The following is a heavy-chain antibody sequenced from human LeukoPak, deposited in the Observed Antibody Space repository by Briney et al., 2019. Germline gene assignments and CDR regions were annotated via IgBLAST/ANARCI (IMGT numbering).Heavy chain of an antibody. CDR1: GDSISSSY. CDR3: ASRYHPPAAMAASSSWFDP. Sequence: SETLSLTCTVSGDSISSSYWSSIRQPPGKGLEWIGYIYYSGITNYNPSLKSRVTISLDMSKNQFSLILRSVTAADTAVYYCASRYHPPAAMAASSSWFDPWGQGTLVTVSS. CDR2: IYYSGIT. V-gene: IGHV4-59*01. D-gene: IGHD2-2*01. J-gene: IGHJ5*02.